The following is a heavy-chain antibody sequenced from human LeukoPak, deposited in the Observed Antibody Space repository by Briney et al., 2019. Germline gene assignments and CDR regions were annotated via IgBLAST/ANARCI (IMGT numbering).Heavy chain of an antibody. CDR1: GFTFGDYY. CDR2: VSSSGSTI. Sequence: GGSLRLSCAASGFTFGDYYMSWIRQAPGKGLEWVSYVSSSGSTIYNADSVKGRFTISRDNAKNSLYLQMNSLRAEDTAVYYCAREPPSCGGDCYDYWGQGTLVTVSS. V-gene: IGHV3-11*04. D-gene: IGHD2-21*01. J-gene: IGHJ4*02. CDR3: AREPPSCGGDCYDY.